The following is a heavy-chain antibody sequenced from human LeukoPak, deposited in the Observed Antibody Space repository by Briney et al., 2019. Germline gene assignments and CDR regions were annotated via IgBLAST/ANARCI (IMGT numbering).Heavy chain of an antibody. CDR1: GFTFSSYA. CDR2: ISGSGGST. J-gene: IGHJ4*02. V-gene: IGHV3-23*01. CDR3: AAADDFWSGYYNFDY. D-gene: IGHD3-3*01. Sequence: GGSLRLSCAASGFTFSSYAMSWVRQAPGKGLEWVSAISGSGGSTYYADSVKGRFTISRDNSKNTLYLQMNSLRAEDTAVYYCAAADDFWSGYYNFDYWGQGTLVTVSS.